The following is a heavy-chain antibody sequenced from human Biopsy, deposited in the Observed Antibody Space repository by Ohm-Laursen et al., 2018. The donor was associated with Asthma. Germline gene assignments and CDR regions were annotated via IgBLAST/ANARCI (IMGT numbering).Heavy chain of an antibody. D-gene: IGHD3-22*01. J-gene: IGHJ3*01. CDR3: VKDTVEDRGGYYTFDV. CDR1: GFVFRSHA. Sequence: SLRFSCAASGFVFRSHAMHWVRQAPGKGLEWVAVVSYDGGVVHYADSMKGRFTISRDNSRDTLYLQMRSLRADDTAVYYCVKDTVEDRGGYYTFDVWGQGTKVTVSS. CDR2: VSYDGGVV. V-gene: IGHV3-30*18.